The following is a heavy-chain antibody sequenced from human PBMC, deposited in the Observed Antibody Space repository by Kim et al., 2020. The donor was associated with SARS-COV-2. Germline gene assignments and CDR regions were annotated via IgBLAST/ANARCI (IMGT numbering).Heavy chain of an antibody. V-gene: IGHV5-10-1*01. CDR1: GYSFTSYW. J-gene: IGHJ4*02. D-gene: IGHD6-19*01. CDR2: IDPSDSYT. Sequence: GESLKISCKGSGYSFTSYWISWVRQMPGKGLEWMGRIDPSDSYTNYSPSFQGHVTISADKSISTAYLQWSSLKASDTAMYYCARLLIPKYSSGWYPVADDYWGQGTLVTVSS. CDR3: ARLLIPKYSSGWYPVADDY.